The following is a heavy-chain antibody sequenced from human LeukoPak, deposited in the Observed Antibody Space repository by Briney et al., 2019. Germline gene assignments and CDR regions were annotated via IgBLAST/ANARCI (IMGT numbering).Heavy chain of an antibody. Sequence: GGSLRLSCAASGFTFSSYGMSWVRQAPGKGLEWVSAISGSGGSTYYADSVKGRFTISRDNSKNTLYLQMNSLRAEDTAVYYCAKDQRGSSVDTAMDWGQGTLVTVSS. CDR2: ISGSGGST. J-gene: IGHJ4*02. V-gene: IGHV3-23*01. CDR3: AKDQRGSSVDTAMD. D-gene: IGHD5-18*01. CDR1: GFTFSSYG.